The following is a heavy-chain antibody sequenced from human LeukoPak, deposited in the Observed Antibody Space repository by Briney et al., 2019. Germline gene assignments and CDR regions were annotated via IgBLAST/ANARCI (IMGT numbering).Heavy chain of an antibody. D-gene: IGHD3-9*01. J-gene: IGHJ4*02. CDR2: FDPEHGEM. V-gene: IGHV1-24*01. CDR3: ATGGPWDLLKY. Sequence: ASVKVSRKVSGDTLTELSTHWVRQAPGKGLGWMGGFDPEHGEMIYAQKLQGRVTMTEDRSTDTAYMELSSLRSEDTAVYYCATGGPWDLLKYWGQGTLVTVSS. CDR1: GDTLTELS.